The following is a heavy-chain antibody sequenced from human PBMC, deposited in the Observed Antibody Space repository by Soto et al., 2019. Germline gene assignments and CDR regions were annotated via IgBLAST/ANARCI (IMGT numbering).Heavy chain of an antibody. CDR2: ISGSGGST. D-gene: IGHD3-10*01. J-gene: IGHJ4*02. V-gene: IGHV3-23*01. Sequence: EVQLLESGGGLVQPGGSLRLSCAASGFTFSSYAMSWVRQAPGKGLEWVSAISGSGGSTYYADSVKGRFTISRDNSKNPLYLQMNRLRAEDTAVYYCSRADEYYYGSGSYYNDDYWGQGRLLTVSS. CDR1: GFTFSSYA. CDR3: SRADEYYYGSGSYYNDDY.